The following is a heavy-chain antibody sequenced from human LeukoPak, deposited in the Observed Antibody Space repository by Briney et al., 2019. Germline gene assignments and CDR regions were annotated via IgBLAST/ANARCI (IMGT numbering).Heavy chain of an antibody. CDR1: GYTFTGYC. J-gene: IGHJ4*02. Sequence: ASVKVSCKASGYTFTGYCMHWVLQAPGQGLEWMGRINPNSGGTNYAQKFQDRVTMTRDTSISTAYMELSRLRSDDTAVYYCARSSSGWYLNDYWGQGTLVTVSS. CDR3: ARSSSGWYLNDY. D-gene: IGHD6-19*01. V-gene: IGHV1-2*06. CDR2: INPNSGGT.